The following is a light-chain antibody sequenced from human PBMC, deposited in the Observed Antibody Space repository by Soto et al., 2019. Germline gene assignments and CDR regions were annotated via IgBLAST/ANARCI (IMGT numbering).Light chain of an antibody. CDR1: SSDVGVYNY. CDR3: SSYTSSGTYV. CDR2: EVS. J-gene: IGLJ1*01. V-gene: IGLV2-14*01. Sequence: QSALTQPASVSGSPGQSITISCTGTSSDVGVYNYVSWYQQHPGKAPKLMIYEVSDRPSGVSNRFSGSKSGNTASLTISGLRADDEADYYCSSYTSSGTYVFGTGTQLTVL.